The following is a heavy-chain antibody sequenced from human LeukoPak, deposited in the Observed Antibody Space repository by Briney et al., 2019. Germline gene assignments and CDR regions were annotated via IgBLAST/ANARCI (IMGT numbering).Heavy chain of an antibody. J-gene: IGHJ4*02. CDR1: GFTFSTYT. Sequence: GGSLRLSCAASGFTFSTYTMTWVRQAPGKGLECVSTINGRGGDTYYADSVKGRFTISRDNSRNTVHLQMNSLRAEDTAVYYCAKDRAGTPWADWGQGTLVTVSS. CDR2: INGRGGDT. CDR3: AKDRAGTPWAD. V-gene: IGHV3-23*01. D-gene: IGHD1-1*01.